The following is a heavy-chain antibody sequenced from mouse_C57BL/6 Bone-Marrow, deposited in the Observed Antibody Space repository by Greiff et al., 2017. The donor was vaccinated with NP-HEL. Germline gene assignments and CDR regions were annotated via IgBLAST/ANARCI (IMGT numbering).Heavy chain of an antibody. CDR3: TGGTVY. CDR2: IRLKSDNYAT. V-gene: IGHV6-3*01. J-gene: IGHJ3*01. Sequence: EVKLGGSGGGLVQPGGTMKISWGSSGFNFHKYWVEWGRPAPEKGLEWVAQIRLKSDNYATHYAESVKGRFTISRDDSKSSVYLQMNNLRAEDTGIYYCTGGTVYWGQGTLVTVSA. CDR1: GFNFHKYW. D-gene: IGHD3-3*01.